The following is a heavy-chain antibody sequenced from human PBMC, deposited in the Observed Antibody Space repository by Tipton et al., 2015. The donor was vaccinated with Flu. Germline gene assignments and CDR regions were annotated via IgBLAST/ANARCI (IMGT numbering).Heavy chain of an antibody. J-gene: IGHJ4*02. CDR2: IYYSGST. V-gene: IGHV4-59*01. D-gene: IGHD1-26*01. Sequence: TLSLTCTVSGGSISSYYWSWIRQPPGKGLEWIGYIYYSGSTNYNPSLKSRVTISVDTSKNQFSLKLSSVTAAGTAVYYCARELGATGEGFDYWGQGTLVTVSS. CDR1: GGSISSYY. CDR3: ARELGATGEGFDY.